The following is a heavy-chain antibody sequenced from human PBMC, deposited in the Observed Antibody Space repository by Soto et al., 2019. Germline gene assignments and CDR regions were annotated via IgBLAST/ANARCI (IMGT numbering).Heavy chain of an antibody. Sequence: PSETLSLTCTVSGGSISSYYWSWIRQPPGKGLEWIGYIYYSGSTNYNPSLKSRVTISVDTSKNQFSLKLSSVTAADTAVYYCARAVVVVAATGVYYMDVWGKGTTVTVSS. CDR1: GGSISSYY. CDR2: IYYSGST. J-gene: IGHJ6*03. D-gene: IGHD2-15*01. V-gene: IGHV4-59*12. CDR3: ARAVVVVAATGVYYMDV.